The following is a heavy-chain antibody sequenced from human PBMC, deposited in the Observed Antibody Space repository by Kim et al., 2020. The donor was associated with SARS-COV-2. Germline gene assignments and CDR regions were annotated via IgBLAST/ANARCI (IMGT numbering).Heavy chain of an antibody. CDR2: IWYDGTNK. CDR3: ARDRGNADYIDY. Sequence: GGSLRLSCAASGFTFSSHGMHWVRQAPGKGLEWVAVIWYDGTNKYYADSVKVRFTISRDNSKNTLYLQMNSLRAEDTAVYYCARDRGNADYIDYWGQGTLVTVSS. J-gene: IGHJ4*02. V-gene: IGHV3-33*08. D-gene: IGHD3-16*01. CDR1: GFTFSSHG.